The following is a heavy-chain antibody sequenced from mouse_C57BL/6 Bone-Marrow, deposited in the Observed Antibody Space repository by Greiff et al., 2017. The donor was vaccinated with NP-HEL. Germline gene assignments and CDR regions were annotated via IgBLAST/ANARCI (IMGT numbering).Heavy chain of an antibody. V-gene: IGHV1-55*01. Sequence: VQLKQPGAELVKPGASVKMSCKASGYTFTSYWITWVKQRPGQGLEWIGDIYPGSGSTNYNEKFKSKATLTVDTSSSTAYMQLSSLTSEDSAVYYCAREESNYLYYFDYWGQGTTLTVSS. D-gene: IGHD2-5*01. CDR3: AREESNYLYYFDY. CDR1: GYTFTSYW. CDR2: IYPGSGST. J-gene: IGHJ2*01.